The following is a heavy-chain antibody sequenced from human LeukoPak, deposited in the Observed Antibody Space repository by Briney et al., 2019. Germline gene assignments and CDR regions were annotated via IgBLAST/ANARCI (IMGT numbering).Heavy chain of an antibody. D-gene: IGHD6-6*01. Sequence: SETLSLTCAVYGGSFSGYYWSWIRQPPGKGLEWPGEINHSGSTNYNPSLKSRVTISVDTSKNQFSLKLSSVTAADTAVYYCARRQLVHTRYNWFDPWGQGTLVTVSS. J-gene: IGHJ5*02. CDR1: GGSFSGYY. V-gene: IGHV4-34*01. CDR2: INHSGST. CDR3: ARRQLVHTRYNWFDP.